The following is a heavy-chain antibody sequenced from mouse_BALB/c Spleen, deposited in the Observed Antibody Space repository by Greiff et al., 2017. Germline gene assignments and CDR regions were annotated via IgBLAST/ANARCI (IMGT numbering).Heavy chain of an antibody. CDR3: ARGGYYYGSSYWYFDV. J-gene: IGHJ1*01. CDR2: IWSGGST. V-gene: IGHV2-2*02. CDR1: GFSLTSYG. D-gene: IGHD1-1*01. Sequence: VKLLESGPGLGQPSQSLSITCTVSGFSLTSYGVHWVRQSPGKGLEWLGVIWSGGSTDYNAAFISRLSISKDNSKSQVFFKMNSLQANDTAIYYCARGGYYYGSSYWYFDVWGAGTTVTVSS.